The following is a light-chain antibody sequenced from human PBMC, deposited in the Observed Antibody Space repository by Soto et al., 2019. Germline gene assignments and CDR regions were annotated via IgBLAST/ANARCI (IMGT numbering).Light chain of an antibody. CDR1: QSVLHTIGSNF. CDR2: LGS. J-gene: IGKJ2*01. V-gene: IGKV2-28*01. Sequence: DIVMTQSPLSLAVTPGEPASISCRSSQSVLHTIGSNFVDWYLQKPGQSPQLLIYLGSNRASGVPDKFRGSGSGIDFTLEISRVEAEDVGIYYCMQTLQIPSTFGQGTRLEL. CDR3: MQTLQIPST.